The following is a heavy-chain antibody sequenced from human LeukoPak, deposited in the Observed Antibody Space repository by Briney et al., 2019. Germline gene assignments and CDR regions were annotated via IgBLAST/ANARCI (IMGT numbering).Heavy chain of an antibody. CDR1: GGTFSSYA. CDR2: IIPIFGTA. J-gene: IGHJ4*02. Sequence: GSSVKVSCKASGGTFSSYAISWVRQAPGQGLEWMGGIIPIFGTANYAQKFRGRVTITTDESTSTAYMELSSLRSEDTAVYYCARMGYDFWSGYSYYFDYWGQGTLVTVSS. V-gene: IGHV1-69*05. D-gene: IGHD3-3*01. CDR3: ARMGYDFWSGYSYYFDY.